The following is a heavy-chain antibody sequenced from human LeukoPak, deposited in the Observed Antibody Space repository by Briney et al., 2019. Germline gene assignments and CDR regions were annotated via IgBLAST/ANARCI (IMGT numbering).Heavy chain of an antibody. D-gene: IGHD5-12*01. V-gene: IGHV4-59*08. CDR2: IFYSGST. CDR1: GGSISSYY. J-gene: IGHJ4*02. Sequence: SETLSLTCTVSGGSISSYYWSRIRQPPGKGLDWIEYIFYSGSTNYNPSLKSRVTISVDTSKNQFSLKLSSVTAADTAVYYCARRSGYGNNFDYWGQGTLVTVSS. CDR3: ARRSGYGNNFDY.